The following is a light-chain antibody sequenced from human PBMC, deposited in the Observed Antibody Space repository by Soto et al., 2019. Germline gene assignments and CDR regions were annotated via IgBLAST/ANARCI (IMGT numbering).Light chain of an antibody. V-gene: IGKV3-20*01. CDR2: GVS. Sequence: EIVLTQSPGTLSLSPGQRATFSCRASQSVTSGHLAWYQQKAGQAPRLLLYGVSARATGTPDRFIGSGSGTDFTLTINRLEPEDFAVYHCQIYTTSPTFGQGTQLEIK. J-gene: IGKJ5*01. CDR1: QSVTSGH. CDR3: QIYTTSPT.